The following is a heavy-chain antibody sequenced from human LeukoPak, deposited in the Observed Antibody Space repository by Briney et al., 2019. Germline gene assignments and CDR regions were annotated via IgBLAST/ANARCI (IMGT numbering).Heavy chain of an antibody. D-gene: IGHD5-24*01. V-gene: IGHV5-51*01. Sequence: GESLKISCQGFGYTFTTSWIGWVRQLPGKGLEWMAIIYAGNSDTKYSPSFQGQVSISTDRSTSTAYLQWSSLQASDTAIYFCAILNHPDGRVYWGQGTLVTVSS. CDR1: GYTFTTSW. CDR3: AILNHPDGRVY. CDR2: IYAGNSDT. J-gene: IGHJ4*02.